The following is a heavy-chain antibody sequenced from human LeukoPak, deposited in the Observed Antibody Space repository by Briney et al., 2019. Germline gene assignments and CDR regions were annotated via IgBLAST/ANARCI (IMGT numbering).Heavy chain of an antibody. J-gene: IGHJ4*02. V-gene: IGHV3-23*01. Sequence: GGSLRLSCAASGFIFGSYAMHWVRQAPGKGLEWVSAISGSGGSTYYADSVKGRFTISRDNSKNMLFLQMNSLRAEDTAVYYCAKRDPQYYFDYWGQGTLLTVSS. CDR2: ISGSGGST. CDR3: AKRDPQYYFDY. CDR1: GFIFGSYA.